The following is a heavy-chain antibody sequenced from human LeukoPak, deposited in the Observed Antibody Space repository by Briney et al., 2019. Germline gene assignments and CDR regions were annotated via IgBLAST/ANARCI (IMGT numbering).Heavy chain of an antibody. D-gene: IGHD7-27*01. V-gene: IGHV3-23*01. CDR1: GFTFSNYA. Sequence: PGGSLRLSCVPSGFTFSNYAMSWVRQAPGKGLEWVSAILGSGDSTYYADSVKGRFTISRDNSKNTVYLQMSSLRVEDTAVYYCAHPGVLIPLWGQGTLVTVSS. J-gene: IGHJ4*02. CDR2: ILGSGDST. CDR3: AHPGVLIPL.